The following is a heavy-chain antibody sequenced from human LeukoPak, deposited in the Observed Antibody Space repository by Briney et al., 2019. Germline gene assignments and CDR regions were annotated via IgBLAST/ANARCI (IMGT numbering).Heavy chain of an antibody. CDR1: GYTFTSYG. D-gene: IGHD6-19*01. CDR2: ISAYNGNT. CDR3: ARITLLNSSGWYSIDY. V-gene: IGHV1-18*01. J-gene: IGHJ4*02. Sequence: ASVKVSCKASGYTFTSYGISWVRQAPGQGLEWMGWISAYNGNTNYAQKLQGRVTMTTDTSTSTAYMELRSLRSDDTAVYYCARITLLNSSGWYSIDYWGQGTLVTVSS.